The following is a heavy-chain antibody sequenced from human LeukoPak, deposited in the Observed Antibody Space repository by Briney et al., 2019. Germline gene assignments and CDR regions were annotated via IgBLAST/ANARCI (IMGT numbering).Heavy chain of an antibody. J-gene: IGHJ1*01. D-gene: IGHD6-13*01. V-gene: IGHV4-34*01. CDR3: ARGRSSWLFQH. Sequence: KPSETLSLTCAVYGGSFSGYYWSWIRQPPGKGLEWIGEINHSGSTNYNPSLKSRVTISVDTSKNQFSLKLSSVTAADTAVYYCARGRSSWLFQHWGQGTLVTVSS. CDR1: GGSFSGYY. CDR2: INHSGST.